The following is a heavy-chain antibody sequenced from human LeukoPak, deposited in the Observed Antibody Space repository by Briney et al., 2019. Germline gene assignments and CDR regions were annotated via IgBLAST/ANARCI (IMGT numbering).Heavy chain of an antibody. Sequence: ASVKVSCKASGYTFTGYYMHWVRQAPGQGLEWMGWINPNSGGTNYAQKFQGRVTMTRDTSISTAYMELSRLRSDDTAVYYCARDIVVVVAAQYYFDYWGQGTLVTVSS. CDR3: ARDIVVVVAAQYYFDY. CDR2: INPNSGGT. CDR1: GYTFTGYY. D-gene: IGHD2-15*01. J-gene: IGHJ4*02. V-gene: IGHV1-2*02.